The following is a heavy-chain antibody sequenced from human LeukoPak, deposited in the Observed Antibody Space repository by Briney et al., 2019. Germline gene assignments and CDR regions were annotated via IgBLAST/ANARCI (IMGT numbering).Heavy chain of an antibody. Sequence: GGSLRLSCAASGFTFSSSAMSWVRQAPGKGLEWVSAISNNGGYTYYADSVQGRFTISRDNSKSTLCLQMNSLRAEDTAVYYCASGATLISVWGQGTTVTVSS. CDR2: ISNNGGYT. CDR3: ASGATLISV. V-gene: IGHV3-23*01. CDR1: GFTFSSSA. J-gene: IGHJ6*02. D-gene: IGHD1-26*01.